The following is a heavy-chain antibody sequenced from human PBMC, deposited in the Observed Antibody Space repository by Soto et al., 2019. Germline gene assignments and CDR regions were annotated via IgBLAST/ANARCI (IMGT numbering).Heavy chain of an antibody. Sequence: PGGSLRLSCAASGFTFSSYGMHWVRQAPGKGLEWVAVIWYYGSNKYYADSVKGRFTISRDXXKNTLYLQMNSLRAEDTAVYYCXXLXCRVTISRDHSESNGYLERNRLRADDAPVYSPARDQRSSASCYPRYYYYRMAVGSPGTTVAVSS. CDR3: XXLXCRVTISRDHSESNGYLERNRLRADDAPVYSPARDQRSSASCYPRYYYYRMAV. V-gene: IGHV3-33*01. CDR1: GFTFSSYG. D-gene: IGHD2-2*01. CDR2: IWYYGSNK. J-gene: IGHJ6*02.